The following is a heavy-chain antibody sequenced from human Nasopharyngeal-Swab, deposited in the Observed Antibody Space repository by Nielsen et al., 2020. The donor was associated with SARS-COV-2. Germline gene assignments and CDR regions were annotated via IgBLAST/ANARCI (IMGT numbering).Heavy chain of an antibody. CDR3: ARRISGGYDP. V-gene: IGHV3-11*01. J-gene: IGHJ5*02. Sequence: WIRQPPGKGLEWVSYISSSGSTIYYADSVKGRFTVSRDNAKKSLYLQMNSLRAEDTAVYYCARRISGGYDPWGQGTLVTVSS. CDR2: ISSSGSTI. D-gene: IGHD1-26*01.